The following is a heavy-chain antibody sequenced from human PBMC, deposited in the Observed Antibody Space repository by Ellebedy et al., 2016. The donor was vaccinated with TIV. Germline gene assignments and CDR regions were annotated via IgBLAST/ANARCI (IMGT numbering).Heavy chain of an antibody. CDR1: GGTFSSYA. Sequence: SVKVSCXASGGTFSSYAISWVRQAPGQGLEWMGGIIPIFGTANYAQKFQGRVTITADESTSTAYMELSSLRSEDTAVYYCARTTYDFWSGQYTQFDYWGQGTLVTVSS. J-gene: IGHJ4*02. CDR3: ARTTYDFWSGQYTQFDY. D-gene: IGHD3-3*01. V-gene: IGHV1-69*13. CDR2: IIPIFGTA.